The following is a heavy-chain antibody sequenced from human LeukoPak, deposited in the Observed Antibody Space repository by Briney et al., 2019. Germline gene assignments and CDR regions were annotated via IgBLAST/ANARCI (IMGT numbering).Heavy chain of an antibody. J-gene: IGHJ3*02. CDR3: ARADYGVHDAFDI. Sequence: GGSLRLSCAASGFTFSSYSMNWVRQAPGKGLEWVSSISSSSSYIYYADSVKGRFTISRDNAKNSLYLQMNSLRAEDTAVYYCARADYGVHDAFDIWGQGTMVTVSS. V-gene: IGHV3-21*01. CDR1: GFTFSSYS. D-gene: IGHD4-17*01. CDR2: ISSSSSYI.